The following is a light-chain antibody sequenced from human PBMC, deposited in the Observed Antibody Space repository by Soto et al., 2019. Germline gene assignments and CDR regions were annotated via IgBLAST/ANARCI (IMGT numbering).Light chain of an antibody. CDR3: SSYAGSNTWV. CDR2: EFI. CDR1: SSDIGAYNY. V-gene: IGLV2-8*01. Sequence: QSALTQPHSSSGSPGQSVTISCTGTSSDIGAYNYVSWYQQHPGKAPKLMIYEFIKRPSGVPDRFSGSKSGSTASLTVSGLQAEDESDYYCSSYAGSNTWVFGGGTKLTVL. J-gene: IGLJ3*02.